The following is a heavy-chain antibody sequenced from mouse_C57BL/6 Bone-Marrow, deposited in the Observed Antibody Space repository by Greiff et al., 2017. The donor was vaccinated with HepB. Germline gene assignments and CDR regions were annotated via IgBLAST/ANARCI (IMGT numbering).Heavy chain of an antibody. D-gene: IGHD2-3*01. V-gene: IGHV5-12*01. Sequence: EVKVVESGGGLVQPGGSLKLSCAASGFTFSDYYMYWVRQTPEKRLEWVAYISNGGGSTYYPDTVKGRFTISRDNAKNTLYLQMSRLKSEDTAMYYCARHDGYYWFAYWGQGTLVTVSA. CDR1: GFTFSDYY. CDR2: ISNGGGST. CDR3: ARHDGYYWFAY. J-gene: IGHJ3*01.